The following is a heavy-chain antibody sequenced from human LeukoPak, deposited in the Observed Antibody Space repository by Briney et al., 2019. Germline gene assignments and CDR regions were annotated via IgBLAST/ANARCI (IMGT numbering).Heavy chain of an antibody. CDR2: IKQDGSEK. Sequence: GGSLRLSCAASGFTFSSYWMSWVRQAPGKGLEWVANIKQDGSEKYYVDSVKGRFTISRDNAKNSLYLQMNSLRAEDTAVYYCARLRITMVRGVIITFGSDYWGQGTLVTVSS. CDR1: GFTFSSYW. V-gene: IGHV3-7*01. J-gene: IGHJ4*02. D-gene: IGHD3-10*01. CDR3: ARLRITMVRGVIITFGSDY.